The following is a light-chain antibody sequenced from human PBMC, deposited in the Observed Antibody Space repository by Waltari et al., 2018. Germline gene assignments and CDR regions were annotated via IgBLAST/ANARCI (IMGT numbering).Light chain of an antibody. J-gene: IGLJ2*01. CDR3: SSYTSSSTLV. CDR1: SSDDGGYHY. V-gene: IGLV2-14*01. Sequence: QSALTPPASVSGSPGQSITISCTGTSSDDGGYHYVSWYQQHPSKAPKLMIYEVSNRPSVVCSRCSGSQSCNTSSLTISGLQAEDEADYYCSSYTSSSTLVFGGGTRLTVL. CDR2: EVS.